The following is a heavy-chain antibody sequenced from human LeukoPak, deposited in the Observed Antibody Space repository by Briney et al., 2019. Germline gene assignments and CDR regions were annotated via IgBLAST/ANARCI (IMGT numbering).Heavy chain of an antibody. CDR1: GFTFSSYS. Sequence: GGSLRLSCAASGFTFSSYSMNWVRQAPGKGLEWVSYISISGSSTYYADPVTGRFTISRDNAKNSLYLQMNSLRAEDTAVYYCARDWDWNYQEYFQHWGQGTLVTVSS. D-gene: IGHD1-7*01. J-gene: IGHJ1*01. CDR2: ISISGSST. V-gene: IGHV3-48*01. CDR3: ARDWDWNYQEYFQH.